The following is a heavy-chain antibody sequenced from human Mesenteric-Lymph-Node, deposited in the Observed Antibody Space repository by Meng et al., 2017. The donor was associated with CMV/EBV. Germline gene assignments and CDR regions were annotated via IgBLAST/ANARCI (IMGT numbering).Heavy chain of an antibody. CDR2: INHSGST. V-gene: IGHV4-34*01. D-gene: IGHD3-9*01. CDR1: WSFRGYY. CDR3: ARFPYYDILTGYSYYFDY. J-gene: IGHJ4*02. Sequence: WSFRGYYCSWIRQPPGKGLEWIGEINHSGSTNYNPSLKSRVTISVDTSKNQFSLELSSVTAADTAVYYCARFPYYDILTGYSYYFDYWGQGTLVTVSS.